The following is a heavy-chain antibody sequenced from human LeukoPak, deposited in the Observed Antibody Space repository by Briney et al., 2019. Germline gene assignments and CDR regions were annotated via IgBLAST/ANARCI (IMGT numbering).Heavy chain of an antibody. CDR3: ARTSGSYSSDY. D-gene: IGHD1-26*01. J-gene: IGHJ4*02. Sequence: SVKVSCKXSGGTFSSYTISWVRQAPGQGLEWMGRIIPILGIANYSQKFQGRVTITADKSTSTAYMELSSLRSEDTAVYYCARTSGSYSSDYWGQGTLVTVSS. V-gene: IGHV1-69*02. CDR1: GGTFSSYT. CDR2: IIPILGIA.